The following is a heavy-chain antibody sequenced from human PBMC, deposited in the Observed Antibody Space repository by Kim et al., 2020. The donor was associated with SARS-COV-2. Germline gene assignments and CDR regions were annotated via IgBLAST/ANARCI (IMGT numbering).Heavy chain of an antibody. CDR1: GGSISSGGYY. CDR3: ARGGAIAVAGYFDY. J-gene: IGHJ4*02. Sequence: SETLSLTCTVSGGSISSGGYYWSWIRQHPGKGLEWIGYIYYSGSTHYNPSLKSRVTISVDTSKNQFSLKLSSVTAADTAVYYCARGGAIAVAGYFDYWGQGTLVTVSS. CDR2: IYYSGST. D-gene: IGHD6-19*01. V-gene: IGHV4-31*03.